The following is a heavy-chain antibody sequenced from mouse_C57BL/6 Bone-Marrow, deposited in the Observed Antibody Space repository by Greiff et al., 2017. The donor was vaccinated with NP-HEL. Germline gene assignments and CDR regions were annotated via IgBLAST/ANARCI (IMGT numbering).Heavy chain of an antibody. Sequence: VQLQQSGAELATPGASVKMSCKASGYTFTSYTMHWVKQRPGQGLEWIGYINPSSGYTKYNQKFKDKATLTADKSSSTAYMQLSSLTSEDSAVYYCARPAYYSNTGFAYWGQGTLVTVSA. CDR1: GYTFTSYT. J-gene: IGHJ3*01. CDR2: INPSSGYT. V-gene: IGHV1-4*01. D-gene: IGHD2-5*01. CDR3: ARPAYYSNTGFAY.